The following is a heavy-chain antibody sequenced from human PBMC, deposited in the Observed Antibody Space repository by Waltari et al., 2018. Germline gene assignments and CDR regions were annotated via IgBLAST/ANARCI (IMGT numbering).Heavy chain of an antibody. V-gene: IGHV3-33*01. D-gene: IGHD3-3*01. Sequence: QVQLVESGGGVVQSGRSLRLSCVGSGFTFTNHGMNWVRQGPGKGLEWVAVLWYDGSNKNYGDSVKGRFTISRDNSKNTMYLEMNRLRAEDTAVYFCARGDGGSGLGASDIWGQGTMVTVSS. CDR1: GFTFTNHG. CDR2: LWYDGSNK. J-gene: IGHJ3*02. CDR3: ARGDGGSGLGASDI.